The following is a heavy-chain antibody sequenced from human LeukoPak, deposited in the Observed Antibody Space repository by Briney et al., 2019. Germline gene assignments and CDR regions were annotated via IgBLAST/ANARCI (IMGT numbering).Heavy chain of an antibody. Sequence: ASVKVSCKASGYTFTNYGISWVRQAPGQGLEWMGWICVYNGNTNYAQKLQGRVTMTTDTSTSTAYMELRSLRSDDTAVYYCARAGVWDYSDSSGYHNAAFDIWGQGTMVTVSS. CDR2: ICVYNGNT. D-gene: IGHD3-22*01. CDR1: GYTFTNYG. CDR3: ARAGVWDYSDSSGYHNAAFDI. V-gene: IGHV1-18*01. J-gene: IGHJ3*02.